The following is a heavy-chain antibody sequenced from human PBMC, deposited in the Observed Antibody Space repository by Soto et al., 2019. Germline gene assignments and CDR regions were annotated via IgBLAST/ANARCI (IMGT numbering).Heavy chain of an antibody. D-gene: IGHD5-18*01. CDR1: GYTFTSYD. Sequence: QVQLVQSGAEVKKPGASVKVSCKASGYTFTSYDINWVRQATGQGLEWMGWMNPNSGNTGYAQKFQGRVTMTRNTSMSTAYMELSSLRSEDTAVYYCARVEKIRLWLRWFDPWGQGTLVTVSS. CDR3: ARVEKIRLWLRWFDP. CDR2: MNPNSGNT. J-gene: IGHJ5*02. V-gene: IGHV1-8*01.